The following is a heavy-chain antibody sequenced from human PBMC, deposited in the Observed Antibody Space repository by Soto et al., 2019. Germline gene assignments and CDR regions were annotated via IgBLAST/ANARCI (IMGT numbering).Heavy chain of an antibody. Sequence: ASVKVSCKASGYTFTGYYMHWVRQAPGQGLEWMGWINPNSGGTNYAQKFQGRVTMTRDTSISTAYMELSRLRSDDTAVYYCARATGFYDILTGYFLTGTLYGMDVWGQGTTVTVSS. D-gene: IGHD3-9*01. J-gene: IGHJ6*02. CDR2: INPNSGGT. CDR1: GYTFTGYY. V-gene: IGHV1-2*02. CDR3: ARATGFYDILTGYFLTGTLYGMDV.